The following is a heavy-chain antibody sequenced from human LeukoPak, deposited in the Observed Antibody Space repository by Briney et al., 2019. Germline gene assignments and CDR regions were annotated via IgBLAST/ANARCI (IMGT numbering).Heavy chain of an antibody. CDR1: GFTFSSYS. D-gene: IGHD1-26*01. J-gene: IGHJ4*02. CDR2: ISSSSSYI. Sequence: PGGSLRLSCAASGFTFSSYSMTWVRQAPGKGLEWVSSISSSSSYIYYADSVKGRFTISRDSAKNSLYLQMNSLRAEDTAVYYCARGGGVGATFDYWGQGTLVTVSS. V-gene: IGHV3-21*01. CDR3: ARGGGVGATFDY.